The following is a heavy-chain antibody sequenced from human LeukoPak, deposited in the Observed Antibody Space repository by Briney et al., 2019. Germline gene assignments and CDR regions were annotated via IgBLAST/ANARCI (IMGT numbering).Heavy chain of an antibody. V-gene: IGHV4-39*01. CDR1: SGSISSSSYY. J-gene: IGHJ4*02. CDR3: ARHYYDFWSGYYTGFDY. Sequence: SETLSLTCTVSSGSISSSSYYWGWIRQPPGKGLEWIGSIYYSGSTYYNPSLKSRVTISVDTSKNQFSLKLSSVTAADTAVYYCARHYYDFWSGYYTGFDYWGQGTLVTVSS. CDR2: IYYSGST. D-gene: IGHD3-3*01.